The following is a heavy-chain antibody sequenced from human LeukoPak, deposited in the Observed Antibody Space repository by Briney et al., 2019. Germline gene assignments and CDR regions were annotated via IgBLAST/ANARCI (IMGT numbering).Heavy chain of an antibody. Sequence: GGSLRLSCAASGLTVSDNYMSWVRQAPGKGLEWVSVMYSGGDTYYANSVKGRFTFSRDISKNTLYLQMNGLRTEDTAMYYCARDAPQVPAAGVLASWGQGTLVTVSS. D-gene: IGHD6-13*01. V-gene: IGHV3-53*01. CDR3: ARDAPQVPAAGVLAS. CDR1: GLTVSDNY. J-gene: IGHJ5*02. CDR2: MYSGGDT.